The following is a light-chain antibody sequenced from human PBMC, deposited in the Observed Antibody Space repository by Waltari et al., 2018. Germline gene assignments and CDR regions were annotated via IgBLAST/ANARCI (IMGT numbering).Light chain of an antibody. CDR3: NSYAGRNRLGV. V-gene: IGLV2-8*01. CDR1: SSDVGRYNY. J-gene: IGLJ2*01. Sequence: SALTQPPSASGSPGQPVTISCTGTSSDVGRYNYVPWYQQHPGKAPKPIIYEVTKRPSGVPDRFSGSKSGNTASLTVSGLQADDEADYYCNSYAGRNRLGVFGGGTKVTVL. CDR2: EVT.